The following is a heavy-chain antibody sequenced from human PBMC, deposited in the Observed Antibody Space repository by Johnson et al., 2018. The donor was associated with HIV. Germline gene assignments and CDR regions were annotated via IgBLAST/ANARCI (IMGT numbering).Heavy chain of an antibody. CDR1: GFTVSSNY. Sequence: EVQLVEFGGGVVQPGGSLRLSCAASGFTVSSNYMSWVRQAPGKGLEWVSVIYSGGSTYYADSVRGRFTISRDNSRNTLYLQMNSLRAEDTAVYYCAKGFFELDDAFDIWGQGTLVTVSS. CDR3: AKGFFELDDAFDI. V-gene: IGHV3-66*01. CDR2: IYSGGST. D-gene: IGHD3/OR15-3a*01. J-gene: IGHJ3*02.